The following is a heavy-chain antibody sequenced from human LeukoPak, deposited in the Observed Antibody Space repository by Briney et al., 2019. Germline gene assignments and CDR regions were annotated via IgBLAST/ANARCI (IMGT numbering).Heavy chain of an antibody. CDR1: GGSFSDYY. J-gene: IGHJ6*02. CDR2: LNQSGAT. CDR3: ARRVRGVIISFYYYNGMDV. D-gene: IGHD3-10*01. Sequence: KPSETLSLTCAVHGGSFSDYYWTWIRQSPGKGVGWIGELNQSGATDYNPSLKSRVTISVDTSKHQFSLKVRSVTDADTAVYYCARRVRGVIISFYYYNGMDVWGQGTTVTVSS. V-gene: IGHV4-34*01.